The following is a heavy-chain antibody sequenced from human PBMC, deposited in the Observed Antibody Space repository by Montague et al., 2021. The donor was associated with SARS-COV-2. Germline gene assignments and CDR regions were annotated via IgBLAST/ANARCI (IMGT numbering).Heavy chain of an antibody. CDR2: IYHSGTT. CDR3: ALPLGGARFDP. D-gene: IGHD3-16*01. Sequence: SETLSLTCSVSGGSVSSDNWWTGVRQPPGKGLEWIGGIYHSGTTNYSPSLTSRLTISIDKSKNQFSLMLMSVTAADTAVYYCALPLGGARFDPWGQGTLVIVSS. J-gene: IGHJ5*02. CDR1: GGSVSSDNW. V-gene: IGHV4-4*02.